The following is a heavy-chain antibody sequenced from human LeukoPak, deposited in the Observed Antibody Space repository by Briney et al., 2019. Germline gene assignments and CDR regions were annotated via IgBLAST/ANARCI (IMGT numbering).Heavy chain of an antibody. Sequence: GESLKISCKGSGYSFTSYWIGWVRQMPGKGLEWMGIIYPGDSDTRYSPSFQGQVTISADESISTAYLQWSSLKASDTAMYYCARVVSPYCSSTSCYWNYYYGMDVWGQGTTVTVSS. J-gene: IGHJ6*02. CDR2: IYPGDSDT. D-gene: IGHD2-2*01. V-gene: IGHV5-51*01. CDR3: ARVVSPYCSSTSCYWNYYYGMDV. CDR1: GYSFTSYW.